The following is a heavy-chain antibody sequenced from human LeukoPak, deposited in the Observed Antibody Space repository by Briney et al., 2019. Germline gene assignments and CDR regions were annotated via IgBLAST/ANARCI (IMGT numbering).Heavy chain of an antibody. Sequence: SETLSLTCTVSGGPVSSGSYYWSWIRQPPGKGLEWIGYIYYSGSTNYNPSLKSRVTISVDTSKNQFSLKLSSVTAADTAVYYCARTIYYFDYWGQGTLVTVSS. CDR3: ARTIYYFDY. V-gene: IGHV4-61*01. J-gene: IGHJ4*02. CDR1: GGPVSSGSYY. CDR2: IYYSGST. D-gene: IGHD2/OR15-2a*01.